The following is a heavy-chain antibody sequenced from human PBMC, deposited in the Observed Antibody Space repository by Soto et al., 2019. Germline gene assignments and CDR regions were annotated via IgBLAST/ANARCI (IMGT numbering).Heavy chain of an antibody. V-gene: IGHV3-21*01. CDR1: GFIFSSYS. J-gene: IGHJ4*02. Sequence: EEQLVESGGGLVKPGGSLRLSCAASGFIFSSYSMNWVRQAPGKGLEWVSSISSSSYFIYYADSVEGRFTISRDNAKNSLYLEMISLRAEDTAVYYCARNRDHGGNRFFDYWGQGTLVTVSS. CDR3: ARNRDHGGNRFFDY. CDR2: ISSSSYFI. D-gene: IGHD4-17*01.